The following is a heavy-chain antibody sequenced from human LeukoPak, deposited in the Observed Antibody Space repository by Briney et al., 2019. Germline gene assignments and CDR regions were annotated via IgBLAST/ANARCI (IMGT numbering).Heavy chain of an antibody. D-gene: IGHD1-26*01. J-gene: IGHJ5*02. CDR2: IRYDGSNE. CDR1: GFTFTGYP. V-gene: IGHV3-30*02. Sequence: GGYLSLSGAASGFTFTGYPMHWVRQPPGKGLEWVAFIRYDGSNEYYADSVKGRFTISRDNSKNTLFLQMNSLRTEDTAVYYCAKVFYSGSSPWGQRTLVTVSS. CDR3: AKVFYSGSSP.